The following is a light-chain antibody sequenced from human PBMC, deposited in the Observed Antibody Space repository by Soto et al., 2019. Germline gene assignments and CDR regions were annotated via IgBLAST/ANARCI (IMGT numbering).Light chain of an antibody. V-gene: IGKV3-15*01. CDR2: GAS. J-gene: IGKJ2*01. Sequence: ETVMTQSPDTLSVSPGERATLSCRASQSVRNSLAWYQQKPGQAPRLLIYGASTRAPDIPPRFSGSGSGTEFTLAIGSLQSEDFAVYYCHQYAFWPYTFGQGTKVDIK. CDR3: HQYAFWPYT. CDR1: QSVRNS.